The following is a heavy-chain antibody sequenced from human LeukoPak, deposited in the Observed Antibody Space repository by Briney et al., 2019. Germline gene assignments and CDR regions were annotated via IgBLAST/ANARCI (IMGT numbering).Heavy chain of an antibody. CDR3: ARDRDPIAAAGNPHFDY. CDR1: GYTFTSYG. D-gene: IGHD6-13*01. CDR2: ISGYNGNT. V-gene: IGHV1-18*01. J-gene: IGHJ4*02. Sequence: ASVKVSCKASGYTFTSYGFSWVRQAPGQGLEWMGWISGYNGNTNSAQKLQGRVTMTTDTSTSTAYMELRSLRSDDTAVYYCARDRDPIAAAGNPHFDYWGQGTLVTVSS.